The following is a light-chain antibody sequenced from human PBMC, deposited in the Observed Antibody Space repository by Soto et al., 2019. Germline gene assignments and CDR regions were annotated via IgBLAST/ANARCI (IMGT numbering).Light chain of an antibody. CDR1: SSDVGAYNY. J-gene: IGLJ1*01. CDR3: SSYTSSSIVV. Sequence: QSALTQPRSVSGSPGQSVTISCTGTSSDVGAYNYVSWYQQHPGKAPKLMTYDVSKRPSGVPDRFSGSKSGNTASLTISGLQAEDEADYYCSSYTSSSIVVFGTGTKVTVL. CDR2: DVS. V-gene: IGLV2-11*01.